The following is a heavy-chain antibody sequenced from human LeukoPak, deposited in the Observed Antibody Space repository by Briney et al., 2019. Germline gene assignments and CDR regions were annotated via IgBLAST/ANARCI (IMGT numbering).Heavy chain of an antibody. CDR1: GFTFSDYY. CDR2: IYYSGST. D-gene: IGHD2-15*01. Sequence: GSLRLSCAASGFTFSDYYMSWIRQSPGKGLEWIGYIYYSGSTNYNPSLRSRVTMSVDTSRNQFSLNLTSVTAADTAVYYCARVRGPTDWFDPWGPGTLVTVSS. V-gene: IGHV4-59*01. J-gene: IGHJ5*02. CDR3: ARVRGPTDWFDP.